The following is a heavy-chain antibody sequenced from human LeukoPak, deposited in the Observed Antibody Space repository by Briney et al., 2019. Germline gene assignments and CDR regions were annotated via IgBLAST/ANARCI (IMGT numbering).Heavy chain of an antibody. CDR3: ARGGKTRRFDY. CDR2: ISSNGGST. V-gene: IGHV3-64*01. CDR1: GFTFSSYA. D-gene: IGHD3-10*01. Sequence: GGPLRLSCAASGFTFSSYAMHWVRQAPGKGLEYVSAISSNGGSTYYANSVKGRFTISRDNSKNTLYLQMGSLRAEDMAVYYCARGGKTRRFDYWGQGTLVTVSS. J-gene: IGHJ4*02.